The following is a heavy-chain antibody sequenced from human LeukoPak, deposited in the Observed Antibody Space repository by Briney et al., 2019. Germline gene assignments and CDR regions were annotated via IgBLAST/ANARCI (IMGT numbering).Heavy chain of an antibody. Sequence: ASVKVSCKASGHTFTGYYMHWVRQAPGQGLEWMGWINTNSGGTNYAQKFQGRVTMTRDTSISTAYMELSRLRSDDTAVYYCARDREYSYGYGFDPWGQGTLVTVSS. J-gene: IGHJ5*02. CDR2: INTNSGGT. V-gene: IGHV1-2*02. CDR1: GHTFTGYY. CDR3: ARDREYSYGYGFDP. D-gene: IGHD5-18*01.